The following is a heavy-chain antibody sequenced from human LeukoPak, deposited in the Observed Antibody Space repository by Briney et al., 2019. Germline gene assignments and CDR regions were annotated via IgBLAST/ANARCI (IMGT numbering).Heavy chain of an antibody. CDR1: GFTFSHDW. D-gene: IGHD1-26*01. CDR3: ARDRSGNNYYIDV. V-gene: IGHV3-74*03. CDR2: INTDGSGT. Sequence: PGGSLRLSCAASGFTFSHDWMHWVRQAPGKGLEWVSRINTDGSGTTYADSVKGRFTISRDNAKNTLDLQMNSLRAEDTAVYYCARDRSGNNYYIDVWGKGTTVTVSS. J-gene: IGHJ6*03.